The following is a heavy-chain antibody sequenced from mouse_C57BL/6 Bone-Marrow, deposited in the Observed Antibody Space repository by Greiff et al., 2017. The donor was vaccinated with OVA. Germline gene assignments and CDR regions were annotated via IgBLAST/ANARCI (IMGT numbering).Heavy chain of an antibody. D-gene: IGHD5-2*01. Sequence: EVQLQQSGPELVKPGASVTISCKASGYSFTDYNMNWVKQSNGQSLEWIGVINPNYGTTSYNQKFKGKATLTVDQSSSTAYMQLNSLASEDSAVYYCARSRILATWFAYWGQGTLVTVSA. V-gene: IGHV1-39*01. CDR2: INPNYGTT. CDR1: GYSFTDYN. J-gene: IGHJ3*01. CDR3: ARSRILATWFAY.